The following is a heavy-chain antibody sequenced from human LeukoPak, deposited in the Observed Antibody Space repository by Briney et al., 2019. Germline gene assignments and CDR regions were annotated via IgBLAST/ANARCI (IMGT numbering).Heavy chain of an antibody. CDR2: ISNDGMRK. CDR1: GFTFSRSA. J-gene: IGHJ6*02. Sequence: GGSLRLSCAASGFTFSRSAMHWVRQPPGKGLEWMAVISNDGMRKFHADSVKGRFTISRDNSKNSLYLQMNSLRTEDTALYYCAKDSGNSLYYYHGMDVWGQGTTVTVSS. CDR3: AKDSGNSLYYYHGMDV. D-gene: IGHD4-23*01. V-gene: IGHV3-30*04.